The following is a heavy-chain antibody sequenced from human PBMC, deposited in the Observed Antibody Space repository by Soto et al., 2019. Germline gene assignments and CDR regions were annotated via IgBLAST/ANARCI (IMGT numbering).Heavy chain of an antibody. V-gene: IGHV5-51*01. D-gene: IGHD6-19*01. J-gene: IGHJ5*02. CDR2: IYPGDSDT. CDR3: ATAYNSGWFP. Sequence: PGESLKISCNGSGYSFSSYCIGLVLQMPGKGLEWMGIIYPGDSDTRYSPSFQGQVTISADKSISTAYLQWSSLKASDTAMYYCATAYNSGWFPWGQGTLVTVSS. CDR1: GYSFSSYC.